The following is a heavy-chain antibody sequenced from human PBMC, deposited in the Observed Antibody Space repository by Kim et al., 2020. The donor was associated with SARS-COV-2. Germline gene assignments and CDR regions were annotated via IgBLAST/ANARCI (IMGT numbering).Heavy chain of an antibody. D-gene: IGHD4-17*01. CDR1: GASISSYH. CDR3: ARDHRAAYGDWGFDP. Sequence: SETLSLTCAVSGASISSYHWSWIRQPAGKGLEWIGRMYSSGSTMYNPSLRSRVTMSLDTSRNQFSLKLSSVTAADTAVYYCARDHRAAYGDWGFDPW. J-gene: IGHJ5*02. V-gene: IGHV4-4*07. CDR2: MYSSGST.